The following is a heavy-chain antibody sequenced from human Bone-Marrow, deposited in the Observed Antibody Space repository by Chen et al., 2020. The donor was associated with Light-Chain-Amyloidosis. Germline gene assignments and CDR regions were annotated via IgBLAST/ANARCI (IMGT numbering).Heavy chain of an antibody. D-gene: IGHD4-17*01. CDR1: GGSISSSSYY. J-gene: IGHJ4*02. CDR2: IYYSGST. Sequence: QLQLQESGPGLVKPSETLSLTCTVSGGSISSSSYYWGWILQPPGKGLEWFGSIYYSGSTYYNPSLKSRVTISVDTSKNQFSLKLSSVTAADTAVYYCASNGDSTGYWGQGTLVTVSS. CDR3: ASNGDSTGY. V-gene: IGHV4-39*01.